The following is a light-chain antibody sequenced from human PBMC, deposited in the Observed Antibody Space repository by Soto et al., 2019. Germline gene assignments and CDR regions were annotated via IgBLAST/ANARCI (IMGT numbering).Light chain of an antibody. J-gene: IGKJ1*01. CDR2: DAS. CDR1: QSVSSY. V-gene: IGKV3-11*01. CDR3: QQYDYWWT. Sequence: EIVLSQSPATLSLSPGERATLSCRASQSVSSYLAWYQQKPGQAPRLLIYDASNRATGIPARFSGSGSGTDFTLTISSLEPEDFGIYYCQQYDYWWTFGQGTKVDIK.